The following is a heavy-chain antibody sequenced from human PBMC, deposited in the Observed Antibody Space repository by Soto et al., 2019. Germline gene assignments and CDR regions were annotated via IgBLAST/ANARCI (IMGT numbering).Heavy chain of an antibody. CDR2: ISSSSSTI. CDR3: ASLGIAAAGTPDY. Sequence: EVQLVESGGGLVQPGGSLRLSCAASGFTFSSYSMNWVRQAPEKGLEWVSYISSSSSTIYYADSVKGRFTISRDNAKNSLYLQMNSLRAEDTAVYYCASLGIAAAGTPDYWGQGTLVTVSS. J-gene: IGHJ4*02. CDR1: GFTFSSYS. D-gene: IGHD6-13*01. V-gene: IGHV3-48*01.